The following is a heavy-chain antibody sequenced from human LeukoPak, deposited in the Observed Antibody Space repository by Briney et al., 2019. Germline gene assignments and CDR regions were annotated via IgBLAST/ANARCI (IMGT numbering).Heavy chain of an antibody. V-gene: IGHV4-34*01. J-gene: IGHJ5*02. D-gene: IGHD5-12*01. CDR3: ARGGYNSRRDNWFDP. CDR1: GGSFSGYY. Sequence: SETLSLTCAVYGGSFSGYYWSWIRQPPGKGLEWIGEINHNGSTNYNPSLKSRVTISVDTSKNQFSLKLSSVTAADTAVYYCARGGYNSRRDNWFDPWGQGTLVTVSS. CDR2: INHNGST.